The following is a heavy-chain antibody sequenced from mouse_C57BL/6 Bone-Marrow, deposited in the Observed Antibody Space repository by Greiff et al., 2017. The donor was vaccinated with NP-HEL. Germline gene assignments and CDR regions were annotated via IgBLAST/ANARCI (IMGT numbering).Heavy chain of an antibody. CDR2: ISSGSSTI. V-gene: IGHV5-17*01. CDR1: GFTFSDYG. Sequence: DVMLVESGGGLVKPGGSLKLSCAASGFTFSDYGMHWVRQAPEQGLEWVAYISSGSSTIYYADTVKGRFTISRDNAKNTLFLQMTSLRSEDTAMYYCARIIYDGYLYAMDYWGQGTSVTVSS. J-gene: IGHJ4*01. D-gene: IGHD2-3*01. CDR3: ARIIYDGYLYAMDY.